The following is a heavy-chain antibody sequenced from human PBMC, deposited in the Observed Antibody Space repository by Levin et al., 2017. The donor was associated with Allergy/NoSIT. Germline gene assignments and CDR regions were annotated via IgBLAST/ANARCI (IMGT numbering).Heavy chain of an antibody. CDR2: IKQDGSAK. J-gene: IGHJ4*02. V-gene: IGHV3-7*01. D-gene: IGHD6-19*01. CDR1: GFTFSSYW. Sequence: GESLKISCAASGFTFSSYWMTWVRQTPGKGLEWVANIKQDGSAKYYVDSVKGRFTISRDNAKNSLYMQMNSLRVEDTAVYYCVGYSSGWYNNYWGQGTLVTVSS. CDR3: VGYSSGWYNNY.